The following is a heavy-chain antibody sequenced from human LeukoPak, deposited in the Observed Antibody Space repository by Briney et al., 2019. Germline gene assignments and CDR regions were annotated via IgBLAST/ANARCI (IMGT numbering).Heavy chain of an antibody. J-gene: IGHJ6*03. D-gene: IGHD6-19*01. CDR1: GYTFTSYG. Sequence: GASVKVSCKASGYTFTSYGISWVRQAPGQGLEWMGWISAYNGNTNYAQKLQGRVTMTTDTSTSTAYMELRSLRSGDTAVYYCARDRKQWLGYYYYYMDVWGKGTTVTVSS. CDR2: ISAYNGNT. V-gene: IGHV1-18*01. CDR3: ARDRKQWLGYYYYYMDV.